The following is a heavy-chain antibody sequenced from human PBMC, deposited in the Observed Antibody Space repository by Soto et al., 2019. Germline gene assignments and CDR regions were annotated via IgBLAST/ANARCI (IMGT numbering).Heavy chain of an antibody. D-gene: IGHD3-10*01. V-gene: IGHV4-59*01. CDR1: GGSIRSYY. CDR2: VYYSGSA. CDR3: ARGSMVRGPTPFDY. J-gene: IGHJ4*02. Sequence: SETLSLTCNVSGGSIRSYYWNWIRQPPGKTLEWIGDVYYSGSANYNPSLKSRVTISVDMSRNQFSLKLNSETAADTAVYYCARGSMVRGPTPFDYWGQGTLVTVSS.